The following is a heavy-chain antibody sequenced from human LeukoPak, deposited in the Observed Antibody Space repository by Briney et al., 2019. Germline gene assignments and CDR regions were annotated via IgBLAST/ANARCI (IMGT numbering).Heavy chain of an antibody. CDR2: TYYRSTWYN. Sequence: SQTLSLTCAISGDSVSSNSVTWNWIRQSPSRGLEWLGRTYYRSTWYNDYAVSVRGRLTVNPDTSKNQFSLHLNSVTPEDTAVYYCARRLTQYDCFDPWGQGILVTVSS. J-gene: IGHJ5*02. CDR1: GDSVSSNSVT. V-gene: IGHV6-1*01. D-gene: IGHD2-2*01. CDR3: ARRLTQYDCFDP.